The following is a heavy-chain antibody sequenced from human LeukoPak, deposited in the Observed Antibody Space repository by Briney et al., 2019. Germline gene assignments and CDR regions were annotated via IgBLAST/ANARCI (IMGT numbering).Heavy chain of an antibody. J-gene: IGHJ5*02. CDR2: IYYSGST. CDR3: ARLRGATVAHNWFDP. Sequence: SETLSLTCTVSGGSMSSYYWSWIWQSPGKGLEWIGYIYYSGSTNYNPSLKSRVTISVDTSKNQCSLRLSSVTAADTAVYYCARLRGATVAHNWFDPWGQGTLVTVSS. CDR1: GGSMSSYY. V-gene: IGHV4-59*12. D-gene: IGHD6-19*01.